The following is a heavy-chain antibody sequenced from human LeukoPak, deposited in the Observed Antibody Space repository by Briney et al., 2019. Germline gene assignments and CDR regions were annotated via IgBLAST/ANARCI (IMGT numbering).Heavy chain of an antibody. J-gene: IGHJ2*01. CDR2: VHLDGRT. CDR3: ARGLNFDL. Sequence: SETLSLTCGVSGGSVPSTNWWTWIRQPPGKGLEWIGEVHLDGRTNFNPSLKSRVTISVDRSKNQFSLKLSSVTAADTAVYYCARGLNFDLWGRGTLVTVSS. V-gene: IGHV4-4*02. CDR1: GGSVPSTNW.